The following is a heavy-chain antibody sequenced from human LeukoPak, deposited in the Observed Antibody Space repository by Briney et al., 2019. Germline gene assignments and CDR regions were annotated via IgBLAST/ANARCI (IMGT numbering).Heavy chain of an antibody. V-gene: IGHV4-59*01. CDR3: ARGRLSQPDWYFDL. CDR2: IYYSGST. J-gene: IGHJ2*01. CDR1: GGSISSYY. D-gene: IGHD6-13*01. Sequence: SETLSLTCTVSGGSISSYYWSWIRQPPGKGLEWIGYIYYSGSTNYNPSLKSRVTISVDTSKNQFTLKLSSVTAADTAVYYCARGRLSQPDWYFDLWGRGTLVTVSS.